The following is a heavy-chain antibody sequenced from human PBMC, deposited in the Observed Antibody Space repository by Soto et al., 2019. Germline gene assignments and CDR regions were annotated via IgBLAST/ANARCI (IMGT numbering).Heavy chain of an antibody. CDR3: TTDRLSGYDGMDV. CDR2: IRTKSDGGTT. Sequence: PGGSLRLSCAASGLSFSKAWMSWVRQAPGKGPEWVGRIRTKSDGGTTDYAAPVKGRFTISRDDSKNTLYVQMNSLRSEDTAVYYCTTDRLSGYDGMDVWGQGTTVT. V-gene: IGHV3-15*01. J-gene: IGHJ6*02. D-gene: IGHD1-26*01. CDR1: GLSFSKAW.